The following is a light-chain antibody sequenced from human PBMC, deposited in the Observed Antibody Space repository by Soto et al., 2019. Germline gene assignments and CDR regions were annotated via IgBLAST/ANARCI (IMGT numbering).Light chain of an antibody. CDR3: CSYAGSFPH. CDR2: DVT. J-gene: IGLJ2*01. CDR1: SSDVGGYNF. V-gene: IGLV2-11*01. Sequence: QSALTQPRSVSGSPGQSVTISCTGSSSDVGGYNFVSWYQNVPGKAPKLIIYDVTKPPSGVADRFSGSKSGNTASLTISGLPGEDEADYYCCSYAGSFPHFGGGTQLTVL.